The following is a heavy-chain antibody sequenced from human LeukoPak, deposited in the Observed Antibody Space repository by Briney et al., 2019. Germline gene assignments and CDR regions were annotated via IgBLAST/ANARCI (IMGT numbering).Heavy chain of an antibody. CDR3: ARDRICSGGSCYPIFDY. D-gene: IGHD2-15*01. CDR2: IYYSGST. V-gene: IGHV4-39*07. J-gene: IGHJ4*02. CDR1: GGSISSSSYY. Sequence: SETLSLTCTVSGGSISSSSYYWGWIRQPPGKGLEWIGSIYYSGSTYYNPSLKSRVTISVDTSKNQFSLKLSSVTAADTAVYYCARDRICSGGSCYPIFDYWGQGTLVTVSS.